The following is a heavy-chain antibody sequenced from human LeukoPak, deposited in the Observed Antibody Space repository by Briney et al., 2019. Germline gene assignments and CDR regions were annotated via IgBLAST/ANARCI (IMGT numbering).Heavy chain of an antibody. V-gene: IGHV3-23*01. CDR1: GFTFNTYA. CDR3: VRDMYDSTSYYFDY. CDR2: FSGSGERT. J-gene: IGHJ4*02. D-gene: IGHD2-8*01. Sequence: GGSLRLSCVASGFTFNTYAMSWVRQAPGKGLEWVSTFSGSGERTYYTDSVKGRFTISRDNSKYTLYLQMNSLRADDTAAYYCVRDMYDSTSYYFDYWGQGTLVTVSS.